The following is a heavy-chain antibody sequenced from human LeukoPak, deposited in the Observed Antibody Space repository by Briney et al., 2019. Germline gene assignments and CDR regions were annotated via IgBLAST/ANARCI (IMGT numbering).Heavy chain of an antibody. Sequence: GRSLRLSCAASGFTFSSYAMHWVRQAPGKGLEWVAVISYDGSNKYYADSVKGRFTISRDNSKNTLYLQMNSLRAEDTAVYYCASATSIVGATSDYWGQGTLVTVSS. V-gene: IGHV3-30-3*01. CDR2: ISYDGSNK. D-gene: IGHD1-26*01. J-gene: IGHJ4*02. CDR1: GFTFSSYA. CDR3: ASATSIVGATSDY.